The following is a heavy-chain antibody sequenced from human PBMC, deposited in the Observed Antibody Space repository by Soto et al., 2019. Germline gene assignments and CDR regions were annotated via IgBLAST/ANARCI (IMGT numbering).Heavy chain of an antibody. CDR2: IYYSGST. V-gene: IGHV4-59*01. J-gene: IGHJ4*02. Sequence: TSETLSLTCTVSGGSISSYYWSWIRQPPGKGLEWIGYIYYSGSTNYNPSLKSRVTISVDTSKNQFSLKLSSVTAADTAVYYCARGDILTGFLYYWGQGTLVTVSS. D-gene: IGHD3-9*01. CDR3: ARGDILTGFLYY. CDR1: GGSISSYY.